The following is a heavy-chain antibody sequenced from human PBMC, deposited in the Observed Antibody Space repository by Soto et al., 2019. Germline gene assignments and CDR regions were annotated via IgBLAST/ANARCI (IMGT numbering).Heavy chain of an antibody. CDR2: ISGDSVNT. J-gene: IGHJ6*01. D-gene: IGHD3-3*01. V-gene: IGHV1-18*01. CDR3: AREGHQQAQEPYYYFYGMDI. CDR1: GYNFTTYG. Sequence: QVHLVQSGGELKKPGASVKVSCKAAGYNFTTYGISWVRQAPGQGLVWMGWISGDSVNTKSAQKLQYRITITIDTYAVTAYMELRMLRSDDTAVYFCAREGHQQAQEPYYYFYGMDIWGQGTTVTVSS.